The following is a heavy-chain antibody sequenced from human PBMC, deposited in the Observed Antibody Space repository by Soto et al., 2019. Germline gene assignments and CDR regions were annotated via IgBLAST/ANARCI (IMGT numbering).Heavy chain of an antibody. CDR2: INAGNGNT. Sequence: QVQLVQSGAEVKKPGASVKVSCKASGYTFTSYAMHWVRQAPGQRLEWMGWINAGNGNTKYSQKFQGRVTITRDTSASTGYMELSSLRSEDTSVYYCARGRENDRRLGWYFDLWGRGTLVTGSS. CDR3: ARGRENDRRLGWYFDL. V-gene: IGHV1-3*01. J-gene: IGHJ2*01. CDR1: GYTFTSYA. D-gene: IGHD1-1*01.